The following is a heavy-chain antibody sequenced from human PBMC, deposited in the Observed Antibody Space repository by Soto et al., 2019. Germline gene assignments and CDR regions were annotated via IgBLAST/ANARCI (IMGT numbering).Heavy chain of an antibody. J-gene: IGHJ6*02. CDR1: GFTFSSYA. Sequence: SLRLSCAASGFTFSSYAMHWVRHAPGKGLEWVAVISYDGSNKYYADSVKGRFTISRDNSKNTLYLQMNSLRAEDTAVYYCAGDIVVVPAANYGMDVWGQGTTVTVSS. CDR3: AGDIVVVPAANYGMDV. CDR2: ISYDGSNK. V-gene: IGHV3-30-3*01. D-gene: IGHD2-2*01.